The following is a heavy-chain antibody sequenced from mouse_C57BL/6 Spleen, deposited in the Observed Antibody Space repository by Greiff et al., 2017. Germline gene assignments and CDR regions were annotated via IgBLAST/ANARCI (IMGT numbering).Heavy chain of an antibody. CDR1: GYAFSSYW. V-gene: IGHV1-80*01. Sequence: VQLQQSGAELVKPGASVKISCKASGYAFSSYWMNWVKQRPGKGLEWIGQIYPGDGDTNYNGKFQGKATLTADKSSRTAYMQLSSLASEGSAVYFSASNFYRNMDDWGQGTSVTVSS. J-gene: IGHJ4*01. CDR3: ASNFYRNMDD. CDR2: IYPGDGDT. D-gene: IGHD2-14*01.